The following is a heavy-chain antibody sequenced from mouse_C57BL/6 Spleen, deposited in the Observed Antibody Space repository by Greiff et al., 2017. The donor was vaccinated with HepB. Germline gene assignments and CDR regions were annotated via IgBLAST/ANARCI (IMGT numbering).Heavy chain of an antibody. J-gene: IGHJ2*01. V-gene: IGHV1-63*01. CDR1: GYTFTNYW. Sequence: VQLQQSGAELVRPGTSVKMSCKASGYTFTNYWIGWAKQRPGHGLEWIGDIYPGGGYTNYNEKFKGKATLTADKSSSTAYMQFSSLTSEDSAIYYCARSDNWAFDYWGQGTTLTVSS. CDR3: ARSDNWAFDY. CDR2: IYPGGGYT. D-gene: IGHD4-1*01.